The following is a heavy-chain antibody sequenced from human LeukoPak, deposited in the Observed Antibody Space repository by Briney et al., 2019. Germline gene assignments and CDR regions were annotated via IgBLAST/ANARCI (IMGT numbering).Heavy chain of an antibody. CDR1: GFTVSSNY. V-gene: IGHV3-53*01. D-gene: IGHD3-10*01. J-gene: IGHJ6*03. CDR3: ARDRMVRGVIYGYYYYYMDV. Sequence: GGSLRLSCAASGFTVSSNYMSWVRQAPGKGLEWVSVIYSGGSTYYADSVKGRFTISRDNSKNTLYLQMNSLRAEDTAVYYCARDRMVRGVIYGYYYYYMDVWGKGTTVTISS. CDR2: IYSGGST.